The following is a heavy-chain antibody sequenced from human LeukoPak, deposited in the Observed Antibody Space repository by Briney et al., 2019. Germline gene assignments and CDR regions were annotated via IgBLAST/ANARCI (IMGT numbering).Heavy chain of an antibody. Sequence: ASVKVSCKASGYTFTSYDINWVRQATGQGLEWMGWMNPNSGNTGYAQKFQGRVTMTRNTSISTAYMELSSLRSEDTAVYYCARGATRGGYYDFWSGQDFDYWGQGTLVIVSS. CDR3: ARGATRGGYYDFWSGQDFDY. CDR2: MNPNSGNT. CDR1: GYTFTSYD. V-gene: IGHV1-8*01. D-gene: IGHD3-3*01. J-gene: IGHJ4*02.